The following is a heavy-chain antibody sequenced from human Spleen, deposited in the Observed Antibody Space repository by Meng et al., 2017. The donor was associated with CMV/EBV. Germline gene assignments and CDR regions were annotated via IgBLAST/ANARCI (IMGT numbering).Heavy chain of an antibody. D-gene: IGHD6-13*01. V-gene: IGHV3-74*01. J-gene: IGHJ3*02. CDR3: ATKLYSSSWYGVDAFDI. Sequence: GGSLRLSCAASGFTFSSYWMHWVRQAPGKGLVWVSRINSDGSSTSYADSVKGRFTISRDNAKNTLYLQMNSLRAEDTAVYYCATKLYSSSWYGVDAFDIWGQGTMVTVSS. CDR1: GFTFSSYW. CDR2: INSDGSST.